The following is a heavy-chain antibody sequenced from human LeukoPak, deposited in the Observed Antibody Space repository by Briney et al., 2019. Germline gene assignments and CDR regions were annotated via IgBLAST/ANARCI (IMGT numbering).Heavy chain of an antibody. Sequence: GGSLRLSCLASGFTFGDYSMNWVRQAPGRGLEWISYTWGSSTSIYYADSVKGRFTISRDNAKNSLYLQMNSLRAEDTGVYYCARDKYCSDDNCDGGSKFDYWGQGTLVTVSS. J-gene: IGHJ4*02. V-gene: IGHV3-48*04. CDR3: ARDKYCSDDNCDGGSKFDY. CDR1: GFTFGDYS. CDR2: TWGSSTSI. D-gene: IGHD2-15*01.